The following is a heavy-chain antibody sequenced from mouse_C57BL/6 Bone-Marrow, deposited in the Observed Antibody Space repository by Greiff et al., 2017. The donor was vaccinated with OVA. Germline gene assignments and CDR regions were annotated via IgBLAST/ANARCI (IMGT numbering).Heavy chain of an antibody. CDR1: GFTFTNYY. CDR3: ARYKGRVAVDYFDY. V-gene: IGHV7-3*01. D-gene: IGHD1-1*01. Sequence: EVQLVESGGGLVQPGDSLSLSCAASGFTFTNYYMSWVRQPPGKALEWLAFIRNKTNGSTTEYSASVKGRLTTSRANSQSFLYLQMNALRAEDSATYYCARYKGRVAVDYFDYWGQGTALTVSS. J-gene: IGHJ2*01. CDR2: IRNKTNGSTT.